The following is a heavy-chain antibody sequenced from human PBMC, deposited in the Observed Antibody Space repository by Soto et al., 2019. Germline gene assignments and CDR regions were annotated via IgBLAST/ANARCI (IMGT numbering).Heavy chain of an antibody. CDR3: ARVGEGDLWSVYYRIFPLYDYYYIDV. J-gene: IGHJ6*03. CDR1: GYIFTSYD. D-gene: IGHD3-3*01. Sequence: ASVKVSCKASGYIFTSYDINWVRQATGQGLEWMGWMNPNSGNTGYAQKFQGRVTRTRNTSISTAYMELSRLRSEDTAVYYCARVGEGDLWSVYYRIFPLYDYYYIDVWGKGTTVTVSS. CDR2: MNPNSGNT. V-gene: IGHV1-8*01.